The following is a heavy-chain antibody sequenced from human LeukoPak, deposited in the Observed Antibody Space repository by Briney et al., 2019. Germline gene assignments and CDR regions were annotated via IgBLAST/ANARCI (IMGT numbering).Heavy chain of an antibody. V-gene: IGHV4-4*07. CDR3: ARGGRRYYGSGSYYFDY. CDR2: IYTSGST. Sequence: SETLSLTCTVSGGSISSYYWSWIRQPAGKGLEWIGRIYTSGSTNYNPSLKSRVTMSVDTSKNQFSLKLSSVTAADTAVYYCARGGRRYYGSGSYYFDYWGQGTLVTVSS. CDR1: GGSISSYY. J-gene: IGHJ4*02. D-gene: IGHD3-10*01.